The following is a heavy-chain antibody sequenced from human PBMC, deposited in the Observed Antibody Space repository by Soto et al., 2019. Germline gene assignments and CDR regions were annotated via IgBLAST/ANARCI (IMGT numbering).Heavy chain of an antibody. CDR1: GGTFSSYA. V-gene: IGHV1-69*12. Sequence: QVQLVQSGAEVKKPGSSVKVSCKASGGTFSSYAISWVRQAPGQGLEWMGGIIPIFGTANYAQKFQGRVTIXEDXSXITAYMELSSLRSEDTAVYYCAGVHRRDGYNAPIDYWGQGTLVTVSS. J-gene: IGHJ4*02. CDR2: IIPIFGTA. D-gene: IGHD5-12*01. CDR3: AGVHRRDGYNAPIDY.